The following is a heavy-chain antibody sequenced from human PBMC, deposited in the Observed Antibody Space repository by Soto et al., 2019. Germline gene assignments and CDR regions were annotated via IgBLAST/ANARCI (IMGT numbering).Heavy chain of an antibody. CDR1: GFDFSTFG. J-gene: IGHJ4*02. CDR2: LSPSYPYT. V-gene: IGHV3-21*03. Sequence: LRLSCAASGFDFSTFGMNWVRQAPGKGLEWVSFLSPSYPYTSYADSVKGRFTISGDNAKNSVSLQMNSLRADDTGVYYCARAREASLLRVPSSYWGQGTLVTVSS. D-gene: IGHD2-21*02. CDR3: ARAREASLLRVPSSY.